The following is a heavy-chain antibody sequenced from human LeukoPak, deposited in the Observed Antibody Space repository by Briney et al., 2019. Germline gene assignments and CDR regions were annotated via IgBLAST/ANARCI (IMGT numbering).Heavy chain of an antibody. Sequence: GGSLRLSCGASGFTYSDYSMNWVRQAPGKGLEWISYVGISSGNTKYAASVKGRFTISGDSAKNSVFLQMNNLRVEDTAVYYCARDHRYAFDNWGQGTLVTVSS. CDR1: GFTYSDYS. V-gene: IGHV3-48*04. D-gene: IGHD5-12*01. CDR2: VGISSGNT. J-gene: IGHJ4*02. CDR3: ARDHRYAFDN.